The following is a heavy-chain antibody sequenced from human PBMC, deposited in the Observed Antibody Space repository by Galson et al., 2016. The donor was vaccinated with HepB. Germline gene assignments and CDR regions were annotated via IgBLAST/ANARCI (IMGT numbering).Heavy chain of an antibody. CDR1: GGSISSGGYY. V-gene: IGHV4-31*11. Sequence: TLSLTCAVSGGSISSGGYYWSWIRRHPGKGLEWIGYIYYSGSTYYNPSLKSRVTISVDTSKNQFSLKLSSVTAADTAVYYCAGGSYCSSTSCYPLVYYYYGMDVWGKGTTVTVSS. J-gene: IGHJ6*04. D-gene: IGHD2-2*01. CDR3: AGGSYCSSTSCYPLVYYYYGMDV. CDR2: IYYSGST.